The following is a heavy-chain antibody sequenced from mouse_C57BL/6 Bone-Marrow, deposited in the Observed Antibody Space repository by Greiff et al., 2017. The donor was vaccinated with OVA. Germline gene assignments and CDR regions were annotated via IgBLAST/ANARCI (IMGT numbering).Heavy chain of an antibody. CDR1: GYTFTSYG. J-gene: IGHJ3*01. CDR3: AGGNLVGFAY. D-gene: IGHD2-1*01. Sequence: QVQLQQSGAELARPGASVKLSCTASGYTFTSYGISWVKQRTGQGLEWIGEIYPRSGNTYYNEQFKGTATLTADKSSSTAYMELRSLTSEDSAVYFCAGGNLVGFAYWGQGTLVTVSA. CDR2: IYPRSGNT. V-gene: IGHV1-81*01.